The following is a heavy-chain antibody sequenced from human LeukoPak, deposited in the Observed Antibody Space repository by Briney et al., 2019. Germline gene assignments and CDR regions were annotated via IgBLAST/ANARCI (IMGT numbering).Heavy chain of an antibody. V-gene: IGHV3-33*01. J-gene: IGHJ4*02. CDR1: GFTFSTYA. CDR2: IWDDGSNK. Sequence: GGSLRLSCAASGFTFSTYAMHWVRQTPGKGLEWVAFIWDDGSNKYYVDSVKGRFTISRDNSKNTVYLQMNSLRAEDSAVYYCARDPAGSGYAYDYWGQGTLVTVPS. D-gene: IGHD3-3*01. CDR3: ARDPAGSGYAYDY.